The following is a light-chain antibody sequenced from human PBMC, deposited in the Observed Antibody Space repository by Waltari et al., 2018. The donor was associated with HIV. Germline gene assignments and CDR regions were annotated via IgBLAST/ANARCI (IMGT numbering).Light chain of an antibody. V-gene: IGKV3-20*01. CDR2: GAS. J-gene: IGKJ1*01. CDR3: QQYGSSPLT. CDR1: QSVSSIY. Sequence: EIVLTQSPGTLSLSPGERATLSCRASQSVSSIYLAWYQQKPGQAPRLLIYGASSRATGIPDRFSGSGSGTDFTLTISRLEPEDFAVYYCQQYGSSPLTFGQGTKVEIK.